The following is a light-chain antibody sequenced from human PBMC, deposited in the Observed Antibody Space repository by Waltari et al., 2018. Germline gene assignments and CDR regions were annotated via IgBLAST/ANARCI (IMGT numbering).Light chain of an antibody. CDR1: YSNIGTNP. Sequence: QSVLTQSPSVSGTPGQTISISCSGGYSNIGTNPVNWYQQLPGSAPKLLIFNTNRRPSGVPDRFSGSKSGTSASLAISALQSDHDADYYCAVWDDSLNGWLFGGGTKVTVL. V-gene: IGLV1-44*01. CDR3: AVWDDSLNGWL. CDR2: NTN. J-gene: IGLJ3*02.